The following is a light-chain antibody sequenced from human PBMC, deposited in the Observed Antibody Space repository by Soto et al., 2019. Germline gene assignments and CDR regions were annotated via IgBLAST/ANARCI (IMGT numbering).Light chain of an antibody. CDR2: KAS. J-gene: IGKJ2*01. V-gene: IGKV1-5*03. CDR3: QQYNSYPLP. CDR1: QSIGSW. Sequence: DIQMTQSPSTLSASVGDRVTITCRASQSIGSWLAWSQQKPGKAPKLLIYKASSLKSGVPSRFSGSGSGTEFTLTISSLQPDDFATYYCQQYNSYPLPFGQGTKLEIK.